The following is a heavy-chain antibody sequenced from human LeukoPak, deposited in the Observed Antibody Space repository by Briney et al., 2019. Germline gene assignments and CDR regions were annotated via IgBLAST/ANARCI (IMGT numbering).Heavy chain of an antibody. V-gene: IGHV3-30-3*01. CDR2: ISYDGSNK. CDR1: GFTFSSYA. CDR3: ARAEDIVVVPAASPSTYYFDY. Sequence: GGSLRLSCAASGFTFSSYAMHWVRQAPGKGLEWVAVISYDGSNKYYADSVKGRFTISRDNSKNTLYLQMNSLRAEDTAVYYCARAEDIVVVPAASPSTYYFDYWGQGTLVTVSS. D-gene: IGHD2-2*01. J-gene: IGHJ4*02.